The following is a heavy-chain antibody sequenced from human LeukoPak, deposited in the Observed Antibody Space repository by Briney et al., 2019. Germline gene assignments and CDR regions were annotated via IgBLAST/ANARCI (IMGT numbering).Heavy chain of an antibody. Sequence: KPSETLSLTCTVSGGSISSYYWSWIRQPPGKGLEWIGYIYYSGSTNYNPSLKSRVTISVDTSKNQFSLKLSSVTAADTAVYYCARGKQWLVRTHAFDIWGQGTMVTVSS. D-gene: IGHD6-19*01. CDR2: IYYSGST. CDR3: ARGKQWLVRTHAFDI. CDR1: GGSISSYY. J-gene: IGHJ3*02. V-gene: IGHV4-59*01.